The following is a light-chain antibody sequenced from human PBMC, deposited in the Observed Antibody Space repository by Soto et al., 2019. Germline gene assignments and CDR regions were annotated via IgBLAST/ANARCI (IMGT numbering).Light chain of an antibody. Sequence: LAPRGRTTLSFRARPGVSSSYLAWYRQKPGQAPSLLIYGASSRATGIPDRVSGSGSGTDFTLTISRLEPEGFAVYYCQQYGSSPCTFGQGTKLEVK. CDR3: QQYGSSPCT. J-gene: IGKJ2*02. CDR2: GAS. CDR1: PGVSSSY. V-gene: IGKV3-20*01.